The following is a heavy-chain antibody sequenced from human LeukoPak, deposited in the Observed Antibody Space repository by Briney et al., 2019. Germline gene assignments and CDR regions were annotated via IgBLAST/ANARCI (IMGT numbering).Heavy chain of an antibody. CDR1: GGSISSYY. D-gene: IGHD3-22*01. Sequence: SETLSLTCTVSGGSISSYYWSWIRQPPGKGLEWIGYIYYSGSTNYNPSLKSRVTISVDTSKNQFSLKLSSVTAADTAVYYCARGVTDYYDSSGYYPDYWGPGTLVTVSS. V-gene: IGHV4-59*01. J-gene: IGHJ4*02. CDR3: ARGVTDYYDSSGYYPDY. CDR2: IYYSGST.